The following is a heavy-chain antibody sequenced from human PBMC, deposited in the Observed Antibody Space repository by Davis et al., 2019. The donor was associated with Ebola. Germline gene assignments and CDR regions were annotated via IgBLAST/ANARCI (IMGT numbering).Heavy chain of an antibody. CDR1: GGSFSGYY. J-gene: IGHJ5*02. V-gene: IGHV4-34*01. CDR3: ARDAVRGWFDP. D-gene: IGHD4-11*01. Sequence: PSETLSLTCAVYGGSFSGYYWSWIRQPPGKGLEWIGEINHSGSTNYNPSLKSRVTISVDTSKNQFSLKLSPVTAADTAVYYCARDAVRGWFDPWGQGTLVTVSS. CDR2: INHSGST.